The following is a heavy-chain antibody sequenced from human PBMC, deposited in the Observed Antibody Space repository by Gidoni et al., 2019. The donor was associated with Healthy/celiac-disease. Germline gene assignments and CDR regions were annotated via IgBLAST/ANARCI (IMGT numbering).Heavy chain of an antibody. CDR3: ARDEIRDYYDSSGYYSGMDV. CDR2: IIPIVGTA. CDR1: GGTFSSYA. V-gene: IGHV1-69*01. D-gene: IGHD3-22*01. J-gene: IGHJ6*02. Sequence: QVQLVQSGAEVKKPGSSVKVSCKASGGTFSSYAISWVRQAPGQGLEWMGGIIPIVGTANYAQKFKGRVTITADESTSTAYMELSSLRSEDTAVYYCARDEIRDYYDSSGYYSGMDVWGQGTTVTVSS.